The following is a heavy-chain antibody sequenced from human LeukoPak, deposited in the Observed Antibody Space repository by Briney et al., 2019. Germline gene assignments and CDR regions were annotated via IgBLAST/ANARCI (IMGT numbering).Heavy chain of an antibody. V-gene: IGHV1-3*01. D-gene: IGHD3-9*01. CDR3: ARGLRYFDWLLDY. J-gene: IGHJ4*02. CDR1: GYTFTSYA. CDR2: INAGNGNT. Sequence: GASVKVSCKASGYTFTSYAMHGVRQAPGQRLEWMGWINAGNGNTKYSQKFQGRVTITRDTSASTAYMELSSLRSEDTAVYYCARGLRYFDWLLDYCGQGTLVTVSS.